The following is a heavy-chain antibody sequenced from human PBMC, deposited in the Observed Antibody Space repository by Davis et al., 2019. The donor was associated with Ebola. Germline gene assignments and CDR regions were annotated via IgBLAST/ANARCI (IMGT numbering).Heavy chain of an antibody. D-gene: IGHD3-22*01. CDR1: GFTLSGYD. Sequence: GGSLRLSCAASGFTLSGYDMNWVRQAPGKGLQWVAVIWDDGSNKYYADSVKGRFIISRDNSKNTLYLQMNSLRAEDTAVYYCARTYYFDDSGYRNAFDIWGQGTMVTISS. J-gene: IGHJ3*02. CDR3: ARTYYFDDSGYRNAFDI. CDR2: IWDDGSNK. V-gene: IGHV3-30*19.